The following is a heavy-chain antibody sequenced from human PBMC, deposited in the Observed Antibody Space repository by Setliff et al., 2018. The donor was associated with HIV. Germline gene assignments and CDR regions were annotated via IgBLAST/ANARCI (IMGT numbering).Heavy chain of an antibody. CDR1: GGSISSYY. D-gene: IGHD4-17*01. J-gene: IGHJ4*02. CDR3: ARQKTVTTYFDY. CDR2: IYTSGST. V-gene: IGHV4-59*08. Sequence: NPSETLSLTCTVSGGSISSYYWSWIRQPPGKGLEWIGSIYTSGSTNYNPSLKSRLTISLDTKNQFSLKLSSVTAADTAVYYCARQKTVTTYFDYWGQGTLVTVSS.